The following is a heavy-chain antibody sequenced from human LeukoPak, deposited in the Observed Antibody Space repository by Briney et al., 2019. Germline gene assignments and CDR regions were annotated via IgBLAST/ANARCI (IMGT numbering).Heavy chain of an antibody. CDR2: INHSGST. Sequence: TSETLSLTCAVYGGSFSGYYWSWVRQPPGKGLEWIGEINHSGSTNYNPSLKSRVTISVDTSKNQFSLKLSSVTAADTAVYYCARGAGYVYWGQGTLVTVSS. CDR3: ARGAGYVY. V-gene: IGHV4-34*01. D-gene: IGHD5-12*01. J-gene: IGHJ4*02. CDR1: GGSFSGYY.